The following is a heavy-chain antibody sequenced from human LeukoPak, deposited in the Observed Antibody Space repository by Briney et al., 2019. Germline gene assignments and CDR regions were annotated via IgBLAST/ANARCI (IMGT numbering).Heavy chain of an antibody. CDR1: GFTFSSYA. D-gene: IGHD5-12*01. CDR3: ARDRRDIVATTGAFDI. CDR2: ISGSGGST. J-gene: IGHJ3*02. Sequence: GGSLRLSCAASGFTFSSYAMSWVRQAPGKGLEWVSGISGSGGSTYYADSVKGRFTISRDNAKNSLYLQMNSLRAEDTAVYYCARDRRDIVATTGAFDIWGQGTMVTVSS. V-gene: IGHV3-23*01.